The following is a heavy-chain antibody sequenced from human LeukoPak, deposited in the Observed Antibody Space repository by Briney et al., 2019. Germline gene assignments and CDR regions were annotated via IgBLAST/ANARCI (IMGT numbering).Heavy chain of an antibody. V-gene: IGHV1-2*02. CDR2: INPNSGGT. D-gene: IGHD3-22*01. Sequence: ASVKVSCKASGGTFISYAFSWVRQAPGQGLEWMGWINPNSGGTNYAQKFQGRVTMTRDTSISTAYMDLSRLRSDDTAVYYCAREHSSGYYFDAFDIWGQGTMVTVSS. CDR1: GGTFISYA. CDR3: AREHSSGYYFDAFDI. J-gene: IGHJ3*02.